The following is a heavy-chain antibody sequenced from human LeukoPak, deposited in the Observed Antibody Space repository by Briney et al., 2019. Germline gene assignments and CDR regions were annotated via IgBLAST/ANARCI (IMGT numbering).Heavy chain of an antibody. V-gene: IGHV5-51*01. Sequence: GESLKISCKGSGYSFTSYWIGWVRQMPGKGLEWMGIIYPGDSDTRYSPSFQGQVTISADKSISTAYLQWSSLKASDTAMYYCARQGMTGKYYYDSSGYDYWGQGTLVTVSS. CDR3: ARQGMTGKYYYDSSGYDY. CDR1: GYSFTSYW. J-gene: IGHJ4*02. CDR2: IYPGDSDT. D-gene: IGHD3-22*01.